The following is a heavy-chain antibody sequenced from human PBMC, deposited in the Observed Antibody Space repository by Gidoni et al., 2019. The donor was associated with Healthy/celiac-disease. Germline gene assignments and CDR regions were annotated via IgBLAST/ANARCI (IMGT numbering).Heavy chain of an antibody. Sequence: EVQLVESGGGLVKPGGSLRLSCAASGFTFSSYSMNWVRQAPGKGLEWVSAISSSSSYIYYADSVKGRFTISRDNAKNSLYLQMNSLRAEDTAVYYCARVQKWELPTPPDYWGQGTLVTVSS. V-gene: IGHV3-21*01. CDR2: ISSSSSYI. CDR1: GFTFSSYS. CDR3: ARVQKWELPTPPDY. D-gene: IGHD1-26*01. J-gene: IGHJ4*02.